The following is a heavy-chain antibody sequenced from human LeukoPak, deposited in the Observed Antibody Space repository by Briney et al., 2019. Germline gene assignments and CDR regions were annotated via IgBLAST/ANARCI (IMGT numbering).Heavy chain of an antibody. J-gene: IGHJ3*02. D-gene: IGHD2-8*01. CDR1: GGSISGYY. CDR3: ARLPNGPFDI. Sequence: SETLSLTCTVSGGSISGYYWSWIRQPPGDGLEWIAYISDSGTTTYNPALKSRVTMSIDMSKNQFSLKLTSVTAADTAVYYCARLPNGPFDIWSQRTMVTVSS. CDR2: ISDSGTT. V-gene: IGHV4-59*08.